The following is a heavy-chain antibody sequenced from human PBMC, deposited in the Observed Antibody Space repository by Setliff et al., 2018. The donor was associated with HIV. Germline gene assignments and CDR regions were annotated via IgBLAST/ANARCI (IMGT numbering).Heavy chain of an antibody. V-gene: IGHV4-34*01. J-gene: IGHJ4*02. CDR1: GFSFGNLA. CDR3: AREGIAFNPGDY. Sequence: SETLSLSCATSGFSFGNLAMSGVRQPPGKGLEWIGEINLSGGTNYIPSLKSRLTMSVDKSKNQVSMNLTSVTAADTAIYYRAREGIAFNPGDYWGQGTLVTVS. CDR2: INLSGGT.